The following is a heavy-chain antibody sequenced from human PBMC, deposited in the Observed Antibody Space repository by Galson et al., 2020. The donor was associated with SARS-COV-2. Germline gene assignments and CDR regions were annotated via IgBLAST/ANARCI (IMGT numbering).Heavy chain of an antibody. V-gene: IGHV3-74*01. CDR2: INSYGTSR. Sequence: PGGSLRLSCAASGFTFRSYWMHWVRQIPGKGLEWVYHINSYGTSRTYADFVKGRFTISRDDAKNTLFLQMNSLRAEDTAVYYCARDLRMDYYYYYGMDVWGRGTTVTVSS. CDR1: GFTFRSYW. J-gene: IGHJ6*02. CDR3: ARDLRMDYYYYYGMDV. D-gene: IGHD2-8*01.